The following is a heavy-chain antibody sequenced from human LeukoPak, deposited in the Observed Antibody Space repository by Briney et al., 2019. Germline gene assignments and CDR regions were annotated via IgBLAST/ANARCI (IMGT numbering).Heavy chain of an antibody. V-gene: IGHV3-30-3*01. CDR2: ISHDGSNK. CDR3: ARAIVFTSSFDY. J-gene: IGHJ4*02. Sequence: GRSLRLSCAASGFTFSSYAMHWVRQAPGKGLEWVAVISHDGSNKYYADSVKGRFTISRDNSKNTLYLQMNSLRAEDTAVYYCARAIVFTSSFDYWGQGTLVTVSS. D-gene: IGHD1-26*01. CDR1: GFTFSSYA.